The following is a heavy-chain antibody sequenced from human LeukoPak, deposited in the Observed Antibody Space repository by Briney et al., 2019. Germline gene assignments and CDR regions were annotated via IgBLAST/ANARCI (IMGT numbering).Heavy chain of an antibody. V-gene: IGHV3-9*01. CDR2: ISWNSGSI. J-gene: IGHJ5*02. Sequence: PGGSLRLSCAASGFTFDDYAMHWVRQAPGKGLEWVSGISWNSGSIGYADSVKGRFTISRDNAENSLYLQMNSLRAEDTAVYYCARDYTGYFPWGQGTLVIVSS. D-gene: IGHD3-9*01. CDR1: GFTFDDYA. CDR3: ARDYTGYFP.